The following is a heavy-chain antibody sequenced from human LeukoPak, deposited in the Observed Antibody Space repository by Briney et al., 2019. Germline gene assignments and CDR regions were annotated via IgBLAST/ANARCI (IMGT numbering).Heavy chain of an antibody. J-gene: IGHJ4*02. V-gene: IGHV3-30*03. Sequence: GGSLRLSCAASGFTFSSYGMRWVRQAPGKGLEWVAVISYDGSNKYYADSVKGRFTISRDNSKNTLYLQMNSLRAEDTAVYYCARAKPKNMVRGLIMRRESRYYFDYWGQGTLVTVSS. CDR2: ISYDGSNK. CDR1: GFTFSSYG. D-gene: IGHD3-10*01. CDR3: ARAKPKNMVRGLIMRRESRYYFDY.